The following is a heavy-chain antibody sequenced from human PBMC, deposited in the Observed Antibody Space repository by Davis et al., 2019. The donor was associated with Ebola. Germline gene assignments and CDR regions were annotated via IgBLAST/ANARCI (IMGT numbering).Heavy chain of an antibody. D-gene: IGHD1-26*01. CDR2: IGASGGST. CDR1: GFIFSSYA. V-gene: IGHV3-23*01. Sequence: GGSLRLSCEASGFIFSSYAMSWVRQAPGKGQEWVSGIGASGGSTYYADAVRGRFTISRDNAKNTLYLQMNSLRAEDTAVYYCAKEWEAWQTPSYFGSWGHGILVTVSS. J-gene: IGHJ4*01. CDR3: AKEWEAWQTPSYFGS.